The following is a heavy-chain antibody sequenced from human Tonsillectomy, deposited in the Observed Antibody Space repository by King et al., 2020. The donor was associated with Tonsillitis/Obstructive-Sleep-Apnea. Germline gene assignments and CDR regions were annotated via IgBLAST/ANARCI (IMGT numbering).Heavy chain of an antibody. J-gene: IGHJ4*02. Sequence: VQLVESGGGVVQPGRSLRLSCAASGCTFSSYGMHWVRQAPGKGLEWVAVICDDGSNKYYADSEKGRFTIFRDHSKNTLFLQMNSLRAEETAVYYCARVKGKQWLVRYYFDYWGQGTLVTVSS. V-gene: IGHV3-33*01. CDR3: ARVKGKQWLVRYYFDY. CDR1: GCTFSSYG. D-gene: IGHD6-19*01. CDR2: ICDDGSNK.